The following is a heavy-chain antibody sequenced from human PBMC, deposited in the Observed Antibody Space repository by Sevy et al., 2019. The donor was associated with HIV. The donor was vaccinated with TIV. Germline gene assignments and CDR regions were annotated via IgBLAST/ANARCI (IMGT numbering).Heavy chain of an antibody. CDR1: GFTFSSYA. J-gene: IGHJ4*02. D-gene: IGHD3-10*01. Sequence: GGSLRLSCAASGFTFSSYAMSWVRQAPGKGLEWVSAISGSGGSTYYADSVKGRFTIPRDNPKNTLYRQMNSLTAEDTAVYYGGKVLSAKSGYFDYWGQGTLVTVSS. CDR2: ISGSGGST. V-gene: IGHV3-23*01. CDR3: GKVLSAKSGYFDY.